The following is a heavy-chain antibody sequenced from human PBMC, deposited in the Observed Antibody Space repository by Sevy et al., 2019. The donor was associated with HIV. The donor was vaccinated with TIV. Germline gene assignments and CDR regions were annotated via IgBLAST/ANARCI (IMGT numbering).Heavy chain of an antibody. CDR2: INRGSSTI. D-gene: IGHD3-10*01. CDR3: ARALAGGYFQY. Sequence: GGSLRLSCAASGFTFSSYVMNWVRQAPGKGLEWVSYINRGSSTIYYADSVKGRFTISRDNAKNSLYLQMNSLRAEDTAVYYCARALAGGYFQYWGQGTLVTVSS. J-gene: IGHJ1*01. CDR1: GFTFSSYV. V-gene: IGHV3-48*01.